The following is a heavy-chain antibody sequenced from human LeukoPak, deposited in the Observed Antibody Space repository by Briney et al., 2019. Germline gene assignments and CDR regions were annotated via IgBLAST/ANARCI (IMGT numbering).Heavy chain of an antibody. D-gene: IGHD3-22*01. V-gene: IGHV4-4*09. J-gene: IGHJ3*02. CDR3: ASTYYYDSSGPGAFDI. Sequence: SETLSLTGTVSGGSISSYYWSWIRQPPGKGLEWIGYIYTSGSTNYNPSLKSRVTISVDTSKNQFSLKLSSVTAADTAVYYCASTYYYDSSGPGAFDIWGQGTMVTVSS. CDR2: IYTSGST. CDR1: GGSISSYY.